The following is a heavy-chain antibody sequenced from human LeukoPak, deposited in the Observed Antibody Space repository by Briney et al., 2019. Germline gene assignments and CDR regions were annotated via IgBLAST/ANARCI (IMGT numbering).Heavy chain of an antibody. V-gene: IGHV3-21*04. CDR2: ISSSSSYI. J-gene: IGHJ6*03. CDR3: ARVSSSSGHYYYMDV. D-gene: IGHD6-6*01. CDR1: GFTFSSYS. Sequence: GGSLRLSCAASGFTFSSYSMNWVRQAPGKGREGVSSISSSSSYIYYADSVKGRFTISRDNAKNSLYLQMNSLRAEDTAVYYCARVSSSSGHYYYMDVWGKGTTVTVSS.